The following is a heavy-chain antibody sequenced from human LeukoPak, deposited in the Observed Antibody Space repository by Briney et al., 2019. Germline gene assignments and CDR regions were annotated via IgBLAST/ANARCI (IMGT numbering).Heavy chain of an antibody. D-gene: IGHD3-3*01. Sequence: GGSLRLSCAASGFTFSSYWMSWVRQAPGKGLEWVANIKQDGSEKYYVDSVKGRFTISRDNAKNSLYLQMNSLRAEDTAVYYCARERVVTQLNYYYYYMDVWGKGTTVTVSS. V-gene: IGHV3-7*01. CDR1: GFTFSSYW. J-gene: IGHJ6*03. CDR2: IKQDGSEK. CDR3: ARERVVTQLNYYYYYMDV.